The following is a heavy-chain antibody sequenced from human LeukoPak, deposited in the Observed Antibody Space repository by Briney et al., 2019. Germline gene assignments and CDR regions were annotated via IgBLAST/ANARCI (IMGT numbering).Heavy chain of an antibody. CDR3: GRAGLSGDYYFDY. Sequence: GGSLKLSCAATGWTYTRYWMTWVRQAPGKGLEWVANTKHEGSERYYVDSVKGGFTISRDKVKISLYLQRDSKRAEETAVSRSGRAGLSGDYYFDYWGQGTLVTVTS. CDR1: GWTYTRYW. V-gene: IGHV3-7*04. D-gene: IGHD5/OR15-5a*01. CDR2: TKHEGSER. J-gene: IGHJ4*02.